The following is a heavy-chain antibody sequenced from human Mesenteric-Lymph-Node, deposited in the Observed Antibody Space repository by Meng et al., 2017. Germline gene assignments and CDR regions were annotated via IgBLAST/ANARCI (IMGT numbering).Heavy chain of an antibody. V-gene: IGHV3-11*01. Sequence: GESLKISCEASGFTFSDYYMSWIRQAPGKGLEWVSYISNGGRTIYYADSVKGRFTISRDNSKNTLYLQMNSLRAEDTAVYYCARGGMTTVTTVDAFDIWGQGTMVTVSS. CDR3: ARGGMTTVTTVDAFDI. J-gene: IGHJ3*02. CDR1: GFTFSDYY. CDR2: ISNGGRTI. D-gene: IGHD4-17*01.